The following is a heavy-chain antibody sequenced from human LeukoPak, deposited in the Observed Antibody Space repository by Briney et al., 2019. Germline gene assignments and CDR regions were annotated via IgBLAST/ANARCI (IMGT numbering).Heavy chain of an antibody. D-gene: IGHD6-19*01. Sequence: GGSLRLSCAASGFTVSSNYMSWVRQAPGKGLEWVSVIYSGGSTYYADSVKGRFTISRDNSKNTLYLQMNSLRAEDTAVYYCASHWYSSGWYGCDYWGQGTLVTVSS. V-gene: IGHV3-53*01. CDR2: IYSGGST. J-gene: IGHJ4*02. CDR3: ASHWYSSGWYGCDY. CDR1: GFTVSSNY.